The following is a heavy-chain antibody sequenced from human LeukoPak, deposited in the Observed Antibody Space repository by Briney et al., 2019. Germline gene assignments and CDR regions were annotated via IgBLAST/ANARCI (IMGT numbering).Heavy chain of an antibody. Sequence: SETLSLTCTVSGGSISGYYWSWIRQPPGKGLEWIGYIYYSGSTNYNPSLKSRVTISVDTSKNQFSLKLSSVTAADTAVYYCARAPSYYYDSSGSSNNWFDPWGQGTLVTVSS. V-gene: IGHV4-59*12. D-gene: IGHD3-22*01. CDR3: ARAPSYYYDSSGSSNNWFDP. CDR2: IYYSGST. J-gene: IGHJ5*02. CDR1: GGSISGYY.